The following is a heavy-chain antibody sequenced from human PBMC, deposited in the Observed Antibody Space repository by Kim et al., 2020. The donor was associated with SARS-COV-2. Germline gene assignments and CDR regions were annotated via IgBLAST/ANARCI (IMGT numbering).Heavy chain of an antibody. CDR3: ARALTMITFGGVIVDAFDI. D-gene: IGHD3-16*02. Sequence: SETLSLTCTVSGGSISSGGYYWSWIRQHPGKGLEWIGYIYYSGSTYYNPSLKSRVTISVDTSKNQFSLKLSSVTAADTAVYYCARALTMITFGGVIVDAFDIWGHGTMVTVSS. J-gene: IGHJ3*02. CDR2: IYYSGST. CDR1: GGSISSGGYY. V-gene: IGHV4-31*03.